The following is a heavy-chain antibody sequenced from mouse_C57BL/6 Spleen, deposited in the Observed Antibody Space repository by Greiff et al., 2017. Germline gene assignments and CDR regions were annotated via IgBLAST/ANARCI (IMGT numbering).Heavy chain of an antibody. V-gene: IGHV1-55*01. CDR2: IYPGSGST. D-gene: IGHD3-2*02. Sequence: QVQLQQPGAELVKPGASVKMSCKASGYTFTSYWITWVKQRPGQGLAWIGDIYPGSGSTNYNEKFKSKATLTVDTSSSTAYMPLSSLTSEDSAVYYCARRQLRGAMDYWGQGTSVTVSS. CDR1: GYTFTSYW. J-gene: IGHJ4*01. CDR3: ARRQLRGAMDY.